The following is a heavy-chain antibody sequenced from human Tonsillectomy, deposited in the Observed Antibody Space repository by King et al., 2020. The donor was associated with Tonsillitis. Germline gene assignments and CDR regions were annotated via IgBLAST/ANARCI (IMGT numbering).Heavy chain of an antibody. Sequence: VQLVESGGGLVQPGGSLRLSCAASGFTFSTYAMSWVRQAPGKGLEWVSTISDSGGNTYYADSVKGRFTISRDTSKNTLFLQMNSPRAADTATYYCARDFTTLTGNHFDCWGQGTLVIVSS. CDR2: ISDSGGNT. CDR1: GFTFSTYA. D-gene: IGHD1-14*01. J-gene: IGHJ4*02. V-gene: IGHV3-23*04. CDR3: ARDFTTLTGNHFDC.